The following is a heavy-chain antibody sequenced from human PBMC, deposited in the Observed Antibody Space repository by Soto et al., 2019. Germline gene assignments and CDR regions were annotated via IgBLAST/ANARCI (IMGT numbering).Heavy chain of an antibody. J-gene: IGHJ4*02. CDR3: AKDREQGYCSGGSCYPLVDY. D-gene: IGHD2-15*01. CDR1: GFTFSSYG. V-gene: IGHV3-30*18. CDR2: ISYDGSNK. Sequence: VQLVESGGGVVQPGRSLRLSCAASGFTFSSYGMHWVRQAPGKGLAWVAVISYDGSNKYYADSVKGRFTISRDNSKNTLYLQMNSLRAEDTAVYYCAKDREQGYCSGGSCYPLVDYWGQGTLVTVSS.